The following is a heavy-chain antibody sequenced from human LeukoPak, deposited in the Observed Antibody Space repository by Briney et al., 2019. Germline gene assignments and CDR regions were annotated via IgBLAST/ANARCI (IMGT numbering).Heavy chain of an antibody. V-gene: IGHV3-23*01. CDR3: ASLYCSGGSCYFDY. D-gene: IGHD2-15*01. CDR2: ISGSGGST. Sequence: QSGGSLRLSCAASGFTFSSYAMSWVRQAPGKGLEWVSAISGSGGSTYYADSVRGRFTISRDNSKNTLYLQMNSLRAEDTAVYYCASLYCSGGSCYFDYWGQGTLVTVSS. CDR1: GFTFSSYA. J-gene: IGHJ4*02.